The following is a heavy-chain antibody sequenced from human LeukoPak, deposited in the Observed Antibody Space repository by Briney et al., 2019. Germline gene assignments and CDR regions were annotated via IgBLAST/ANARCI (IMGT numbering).Heavy chain of an antibody. J-gene: IGHJ4*02. V-gene: IGHV3-15*01. Sequence: GGSLRLSCVASGFSFTYAWMSWVRQAPGKGLQWVGHIRSETDGATTDYAAAVQGRFTISRDDSKKMLYLQMNSLRAEDTAVYYCARDRRYGGNSYYFDYWGQGTPVTVSS. D-gene: IGHD4-23*01. CDR1: GFSFTYAW. CDR3: ARDRRYGGNSYYFDY. CDR2: IRSETDGATT.